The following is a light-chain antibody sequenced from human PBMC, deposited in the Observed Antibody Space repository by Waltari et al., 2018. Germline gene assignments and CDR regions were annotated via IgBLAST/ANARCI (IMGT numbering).Light chain of an antibody. V-gene: IGLV1-44*01. CDR3: AAWDDSLNGRVV. J-gene: IGLJ2*01. CDR1: SSNIGSNT. Sequence: QSVLTQPPSASGTPGQRVTISCSGGSSNIGSNTVTCYQQLPGTAPKLLIYSNNQRPSGVPDRFSGSKSGTSASLAIGELQSEDEADYYCAAWDDSLNGRVVFGGGTKLTVL. CDR2: SNN.